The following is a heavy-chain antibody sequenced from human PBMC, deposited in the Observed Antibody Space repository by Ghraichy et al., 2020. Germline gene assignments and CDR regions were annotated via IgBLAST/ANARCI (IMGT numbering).Heavy chain of an antibody. V-gene: IGHV4-34*01. CDR1: GGSFSGYY. CDR3: AREGGSMVRGVINYYYYYGMDV. J-gene: IGHJ6*02. D-gene: IGHD3-10*01. Sequence: SETLSLTCAVYGGSFSGYYWSWIRQPPGKGLEWIGEINHSGSTNYNPSLKSRVTISVDTSKNQFSLKLSSVTAADTAVYYCAREGGSMVRGVINYYYYYGMDVWGQGTTVTVSS. CDR2: INHSGST.